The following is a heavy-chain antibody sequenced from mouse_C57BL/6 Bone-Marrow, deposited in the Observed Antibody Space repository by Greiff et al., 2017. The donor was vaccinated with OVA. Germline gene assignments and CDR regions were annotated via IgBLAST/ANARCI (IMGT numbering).Heavy chain of an antibody. CDR2: ISDGGSYT. J-gene: IGHJ3*01. V-gene: IGHV5-4*01. Sequence: EVQVVESGGGLVKPGGSLKLSCAASGFTFSSYAMSWVRQTPEKRLEWVATISDGGSYTYYPDNVKGRFTISRDNAKNNLYLQMSSLKSEDTAMYYCARHEESWFAYWGQGTLVTVSA. CDR3: ARHEESWFAY. CDR1: GFTFSSYA.